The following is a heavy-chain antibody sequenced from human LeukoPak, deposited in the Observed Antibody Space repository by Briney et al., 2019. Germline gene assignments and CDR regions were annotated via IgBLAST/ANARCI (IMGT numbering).Heavy chain of an antibody. D-gene: IGHD5-24*01. Sequence: ASVKVSCKASGYTFTNYYIHWVRQAPGQGLEWMGVIKPGGDSTSSARIFQGRVYMTSDTSTSTVYMELSGLRSDDTAVYYCARVRDGYNDAYDVWGQGTMVTVPS. CDR2: IKPGGDST. CDR1: GYTFTNYY. J-gene: IGHJ3*01. CDR3: ARVRDGYNDAYDV. V-gene: IGHV1-46*01.